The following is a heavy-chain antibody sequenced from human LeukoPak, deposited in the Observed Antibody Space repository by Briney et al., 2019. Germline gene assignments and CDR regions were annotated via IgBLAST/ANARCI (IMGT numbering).Heavy chain of an antibody. V-gene: IGHV3-53*05. CDR2: IYSDGST. J-gene: IGHJ4*02. CDR3: ARGTWDY. Sequence: GGSLRLSCAASGFTFSNYAMTWVRQAPGKGLEWVSVIYSDGSTFYADSVKGRFTISRDNAKNTLYLQMNSLRAEDTAVYYCARGTWDYWGQGTLVTVSS. CDR1: GFTFSNYA.